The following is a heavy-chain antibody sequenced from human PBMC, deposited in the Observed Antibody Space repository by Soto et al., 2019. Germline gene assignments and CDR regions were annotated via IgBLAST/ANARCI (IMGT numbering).Heavy chain of an antibody. CDR2: IFHSGNT. V-gene: IGHV4-4*02. J-gene: IGHJ6*02. CDR3: ARRTWGMDV. Sequence: QVQLQELGPGLVKPSGTLSLTCAVSSGSIDTTNWWSWVYQPPGKGLEWIGEIFHSGNTYYNPSLASRVTISVDTSKNQFSLSLRSVTAADTAVYYCARRTWGMDVWGQGTTVTVSS. D-gene: IGHD2-8*01. CDR1: SGSIDTTNW.